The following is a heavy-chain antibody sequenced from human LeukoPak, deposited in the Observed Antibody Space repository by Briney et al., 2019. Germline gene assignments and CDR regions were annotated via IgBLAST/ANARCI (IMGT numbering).Heavy chain of an antibody. CDR2: ISWNSGSI. V-gene: IGHV3-9*01. D-gene: IGHD6-13*01. Sequence: PGRSLRLSCAASGFTFDNYAMHWVREAPGKGLEWVSGISWNSGSIGYADSVKGRFTISRDNAKNSLYLQMNSLRAEDTALYYCAKGEIAAAGTAFDYWGQGTLVTVSS. CDR1: GFTFDNYA. CDR3: AKGEIAAAGTAFDY. J-gene: IGHJ4*02.